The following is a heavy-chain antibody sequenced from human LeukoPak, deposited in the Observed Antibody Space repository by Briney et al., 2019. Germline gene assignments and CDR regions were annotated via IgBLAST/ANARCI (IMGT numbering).Heavy chain of an antibody. J-gene: IGHJ5*02. V-gene: IGHV4-34*01. CDR2: INHSGST. CDR1: GGSFSGYY. D-gene: IGHD3-16*01. Sequence: PSESLSLTCAVYGGSFSGYYWSWIRQPPGKGLEWIGEINHSGSTNYNPSLKSRLTISVDTSKNQFSLNLSSVTAADTAVYYCARAPIPYDRSRTDYRFDPWGQGTLVTIAS. CDR3: ARAPIPYDRSRTDYRFDP.